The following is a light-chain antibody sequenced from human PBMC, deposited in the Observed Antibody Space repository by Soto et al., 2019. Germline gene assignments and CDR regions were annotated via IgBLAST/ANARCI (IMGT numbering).Light chain of an antibody. Sequence: DIQMTQSPSSLSASIGDRVTITCRASQGISNYLAWYQQKPGKSPRLLIYAASTLQSGVPPRFSGSGSGTDFTLTISSLQPEDVATFYCQNYNSVPWTFGQGTKVEI. CDR3: QNYNSVPWT. CDR2: AAS. V-gene: IGKV1-27*01. CDR1: QGISNY. J-gene: IGKJ1*01.